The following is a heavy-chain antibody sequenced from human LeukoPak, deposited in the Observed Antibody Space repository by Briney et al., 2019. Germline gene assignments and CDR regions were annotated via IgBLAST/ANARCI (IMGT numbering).Heavy chain of an antibody. D-gene: IGHD1-26*01. CDR1: GFTFSSYG. V-gene: IGHV3-30*02. CDR3: AKITVGATTGDY. CDR2: IRYDGSNN. J-gene: IGHJ4*02. Sequence: PGGSLRLSCAASGFTFSSYGMHWVRQAPGKGLEWVAFIRYDGSNNYYADSVKGRFTISRDNSKNTLYLQMNSLRAEDTAVYYCAKITVGATTGDYWGQGTLVTVSS.